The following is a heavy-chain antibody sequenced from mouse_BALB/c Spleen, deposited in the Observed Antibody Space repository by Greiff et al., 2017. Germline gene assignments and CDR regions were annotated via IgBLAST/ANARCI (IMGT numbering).Heavy chain of an antibody. Sequence: QVQLKESGAELARPGASVKMSCKASGYTFTSYTMHWVKQRPGQGLEWIGYINPSSGYTNYNQKFKDKATLTADKSSSTAYMQLSSLTSEDSAVYYCAGHYGSTPWFAYWGQGTLVTVSA. CDR1: GYTFTSYT. D-gene: IGHD1-1*01. V-gene: IGHV1-4*01. CDR3: AGHYGSTPWFAY. CDR2: INPSSGYT. J-gene: IGHJ3*01.